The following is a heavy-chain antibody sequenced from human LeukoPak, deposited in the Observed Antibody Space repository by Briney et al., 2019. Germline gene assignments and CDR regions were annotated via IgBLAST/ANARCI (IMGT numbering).Heavy chain of an antibody. CDR2: ISTYKGNT. CDR1: GYNSTTYG. J-gene: IGHJ4*02. Sequence: ASVKVSCKPSGYNSTTYGITWVRQAPGLGFEWMGWISTYKGNTNYAQRLQGRVTMTRDTSTSTVYMELRSLRSDDTAIYYCARESRSSIDYWGQGSLVIVSS. CDR3: ARESRSSIDY. D-gene: IGHD6-6*01. V-gene: IGHV1-18*01.